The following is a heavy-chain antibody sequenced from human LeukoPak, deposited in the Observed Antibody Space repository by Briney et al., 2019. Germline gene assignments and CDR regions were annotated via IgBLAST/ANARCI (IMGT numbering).Heavy chain of an antibody. J-gene: IGHJ3*02. D-gene: IGHD2-15*01. CDR1: GYTFTGYY. CDR3: AAYCSGGSCYSYTMQAFDI. CDR2: INPNSGGT. Sequence: ASVKVSCKASGYTFTGYYMHWVRQAPGQGLEWMGWINPNSGGTNYVQKFQGRVTMTRDPSISTAYMELTRLRSDDTAVYYCAAYCSGGSCYSYTMQAFDIWGQGTMVTVSS. V-gene: IGHV1-2*02.